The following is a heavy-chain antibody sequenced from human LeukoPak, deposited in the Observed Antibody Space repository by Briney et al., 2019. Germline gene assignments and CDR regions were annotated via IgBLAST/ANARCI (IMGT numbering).Heavy chain of an antibody. CDR1: GFTFSDYY. D-gene: IGHD3-22*01. CDR3: AKTYYYDSSGYPYYFDY. V-gene: IGHV3-11*01. Sequence: PGGSLRLSCAASGFTFSDYYMSWIRQAPGKGLEWVSYISSSGSTIYYADSVKGRFTISRDNSKNTLYLQMNSLRAEDTAVYYCAKTYYYDSSGYPYYFDYWGQGTLVTVSS. CDR2: ISSSGSTI. J-gene: IGHJ4*02.